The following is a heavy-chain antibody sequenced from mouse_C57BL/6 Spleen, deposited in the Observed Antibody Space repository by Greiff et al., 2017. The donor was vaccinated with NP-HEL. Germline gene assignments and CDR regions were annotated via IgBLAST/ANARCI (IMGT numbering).Heavy chain of an antibody. CDR1: GYTFTSYW. J-gene: IGHJ1*03. CDR3: ARAHYYGSTHWYFDV. CDR2: IDPSDSYT. D-gene: IGHD1-1*01. Sequence: QVQLQQPGAELVKPGASVKLSCKASGYTFTSYWMQWVKQRPGQGLEWIGEIDPSDSYTNYNQKFKGKATLTVDTSSSTAYMQLSSLTSEDSAVYYFARAHYYGSTHWYFDVWGTGTTVTVSS. V-gene: IGHV1-50*01.